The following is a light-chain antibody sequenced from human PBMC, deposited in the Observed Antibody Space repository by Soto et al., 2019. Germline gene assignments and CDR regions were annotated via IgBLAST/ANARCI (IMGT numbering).Light chain of an antibody. CDR2: RAY. CDR1: QSVSAN. J-gene: IGKJ3*01. Sequence: EVVMTQSPATLSVSPGETVTLSCTASQSVSANVAWYLHKPGQAPRLLIYRAYTRATGVPDRFSGSGSGTEFTLTIRGLQPEDFAVYYCQKFYQSPETFGPGTKLDVK. V-gene: IGKV3-15*01. CDR3: QKFYQSPET.